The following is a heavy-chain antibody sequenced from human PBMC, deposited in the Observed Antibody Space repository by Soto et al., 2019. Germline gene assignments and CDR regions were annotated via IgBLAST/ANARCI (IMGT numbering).Heavy chain of an antibody. CDR2: IYYSGST. CDR1: GGSISSYY. V-gene: IGHV4-59*01. D-gene: IGHD3-16*02. J-gene: IGHJ4*02. CDR3: ASTGLHLGELSPHLSAI. Sequence: SETLSLTCTVSGGSISSYYWSWIRQPPGKGLEWIGYIYYSGSTNYNPSLKSRVTISVDTSKNQFSLKLSSVTAADTAVYYCASTGLHLGELSPHLSAIWGQGTLVTVSS.